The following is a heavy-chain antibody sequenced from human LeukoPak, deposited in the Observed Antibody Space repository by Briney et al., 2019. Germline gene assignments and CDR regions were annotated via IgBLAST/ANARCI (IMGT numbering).Heavy chain of an antibody. CDR2: IKQDGSEK. D-gene: IGHD1-1*01. CDR3: AKYLSTGLDY. V-gene: IGHV3-7*01. CDR1: GFTFSSYW. Sequence: GGSLRLSCAASGFTFSSYWMSWVRQAPGKGLEWVANIKQDGSEKYYVDSVKGRFTISRDNAQNSLYLQMNSLRAEDTALYYCAKYLSTGLDYWGQGTLVTVSS. J-gene: IGHJ4*02.